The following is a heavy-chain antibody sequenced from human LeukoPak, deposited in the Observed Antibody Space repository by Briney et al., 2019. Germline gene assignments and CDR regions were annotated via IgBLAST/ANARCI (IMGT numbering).Heavy chain of an antibody. D-gene: IGHD3-10*01. V-gene: IGHV1-2*02. Sequence: ASVKVSCKASGYTFTGHYIHWVRQAPGQGLEWMGWINPNSGVTNYAQKFQGSVTMTRDTSVSTAYMELSRLRSDGTAVYYCARAGALYYLDYWGQGTLVTVSS. CDR1: GYTFTGHY. CDR2: INPNSGVT. J-gene: IGHJ4*02. CDR3: ARAGALYYLDY.